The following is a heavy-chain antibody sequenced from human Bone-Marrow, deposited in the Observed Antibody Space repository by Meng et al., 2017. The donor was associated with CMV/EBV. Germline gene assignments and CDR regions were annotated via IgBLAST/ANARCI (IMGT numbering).Heavy chain of an antibody. CDR3: ARGPARSELSQKYCSGGSCYWFDP. D-gene: IGHD2-15*01. CDR1: GYTLSGYY. CDR2: INPNSGGT. Sequence: ASVKVSCKASGYTLSGYYMDWVRQAPGQGLEWMGWINPNSGGTNYAQKFQGRVTMTRNTSISTAYMELSSLRSEDTAVYYCARGPARSELSQKYCSGGSCYWFDPWGQGTLVTVSS. V-gene: IGHV1-2*02. J-gene: IGHJ5*02.